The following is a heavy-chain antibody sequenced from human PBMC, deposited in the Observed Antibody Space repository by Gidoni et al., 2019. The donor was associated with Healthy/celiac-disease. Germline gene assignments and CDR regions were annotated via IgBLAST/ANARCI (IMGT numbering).Heavy chain of an antibody. D-gene: IGHD3-10*01. CDR1: GFPFSSYA. Sequence: EVQLVESGGGLVQPGGSLRLSCSASGFPFSSYAMHWVRQAPGKGLEYVSAISSNGGSTYYADSVKGRFTISRDNSKNTLYLQMSSLRAEDTAVYYCVSDITMVRGVITKTFDYWGQGTLVTVSS. J-gene: IGHJ4*02. CDR2: ISSNGGST. CDR3: VSDITMVRGVITKTFDY. V-gene: IGHV3-64D*09.